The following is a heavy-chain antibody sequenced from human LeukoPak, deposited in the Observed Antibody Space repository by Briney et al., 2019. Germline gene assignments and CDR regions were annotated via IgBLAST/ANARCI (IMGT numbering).Heavy chain of an antibody. CDR1: GYTLTELS. V-gene: IGHV1-69*13. J-gene: IGHJ4*02. Sequence: SVKVSCKVSGYTLTELSMHWVRQAPGQGLEWMGGIIPIFGTANYAQKFQGRVTITADESTSTAYMELSSLRSEDTAVYYCARDRVNSGVFDYWGQGTLVTVSS. CDR3: ARDRVNSGVFDY. CDR2: IIPIFGTA. D-gene: IGHD3-10*01.